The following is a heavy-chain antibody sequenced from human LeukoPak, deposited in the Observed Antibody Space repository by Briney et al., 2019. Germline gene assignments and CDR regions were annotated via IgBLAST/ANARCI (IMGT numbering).Heavy chain of an antibody. J-gene: IGHJ5*02. CDR1: GGSISSYY. Sequence: SETLSLTCTVSGGSISSYYWSWIRQPAGKGLEWIGRFYTSGSTNYNPSLKSRVTMSVDTSKNQFSLKLSSVTAADTAVYYCARDGSPPLLWFGELSPYNWFDPWGQGTLVTVSS. CDR2: FYTSGST. V-gene: IGHV4-4*07. CDR3: ARDGSPPLLWFGELSPYNWFDP. D-gene: IGHD3-10*01.